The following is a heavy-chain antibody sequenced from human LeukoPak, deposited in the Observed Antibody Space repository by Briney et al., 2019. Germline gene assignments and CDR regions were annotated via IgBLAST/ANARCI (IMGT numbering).Heavy chain of an antibody. J-gene: IGHJ4*02. Sequence: ASVKVSCKASGYTFTSYGISWVRQAPGQGLEWMGWISAYNGNTNYAQKLQGRVTMTTDTSTSTAYMELRSLRSDDTAVYYCARAGTTTWIQLWLPLDYWGQGTLVTVSS. CDR3: ARAGTTTWIQLWLPLDY. CDR1: GYTFTSYG. V-gene: IGHV1-18*01. CDR2: ISAYNGNT. D-gene: IGHD5-18*01.